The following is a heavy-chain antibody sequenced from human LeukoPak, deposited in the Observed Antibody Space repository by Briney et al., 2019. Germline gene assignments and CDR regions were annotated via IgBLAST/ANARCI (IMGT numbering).Heavy chain of an antibody. D-gene: IGHD4-11*01. Sequence: GGSLRLSCAASGFTVSSNYMSWVRQAPGKGLEWVSVIYSGGSTYYADSVKGRFTISRDNSKNTLYLQMNSLRAEDTAVYYCARSQPTTVTNLHYYYYYYMDVWGKGTTVTVSS. CDR1: GFTVSSNY. V-gene: IGHV3-53*01. J-gene: IGHJ6*03. CDR2: IYSGGST. CDR3: ARSQPTTVTNLHYYYYYYMDV.